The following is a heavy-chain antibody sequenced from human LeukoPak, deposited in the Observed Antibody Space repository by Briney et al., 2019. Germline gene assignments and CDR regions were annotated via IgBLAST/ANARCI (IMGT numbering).Heavy chain of an antibody. J-gene: IGHJ4*02. CDR2: IRYDGSNK. V-gene: IGHV3-30*02. Sequence: GGSLRLSCAVSGFTFSSYGMHWVRQAPGKGLEWVAFIRYDGSNKYYADSVKGRFTISRDNSKNTLYLQMNSLRAEDTAVYYCAKRTTGKGTVTIDYWGQGTLVTVSS. D-gene: IGHD4-17*01. CDR3: AKRTTGKGTVTIDY. CDR1: GFTFSSYG.